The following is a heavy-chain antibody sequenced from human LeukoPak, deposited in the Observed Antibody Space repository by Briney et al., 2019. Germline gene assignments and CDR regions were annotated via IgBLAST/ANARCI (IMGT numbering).Heavy chain of an antibody. J-gene: IGHJ4*02. CDR1: GYTFSSYG. Sequence: ASVKVSCTASGYTFSSYGIHWVRQAPGHGLEWMGWISGINTNTNYAQKVKGGVTMTADTSTATAYMEMRSLRSDDTAVYYCARARFSSRNRDGYLDSWGEGTLVTVSS. CDR3: ARARFSSRNRDGYLDS. CDR2: ISGINTNT. D-gene: IGHD6-13*01. V-gene: IGHV1-18*01.